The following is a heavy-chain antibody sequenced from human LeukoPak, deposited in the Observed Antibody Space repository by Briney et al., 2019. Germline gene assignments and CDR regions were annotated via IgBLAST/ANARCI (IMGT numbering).Heavy chain of an antibody. CDR1: GFTFSSYA. CDR2: ISGSGGST. V-gene: IGHV3-23*01. CDR3: AKFSIYRSSTSCYSHPVGY. Sequence: PGGSLRLSCAASGFTFSSYAMSWVRQAPGKGLEWVSAISGSGGSTYYADSVKGRFTISRDNSKNTLYLQMNSLRAEDTAVYYCAKFSIYRSSTSCYSHPVGYWGQGTLVTVSS. D-gene: IGHD2-2*01. J-gene: IGHJ4*02.